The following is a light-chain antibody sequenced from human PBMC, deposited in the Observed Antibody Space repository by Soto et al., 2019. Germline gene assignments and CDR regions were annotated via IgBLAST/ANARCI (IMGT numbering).Light chain of an antibody. CDR2: GAS. CDR3: QQYNDWAPWT. CDR1: QSVSSN. Sequence: EIVMTQSPDSLSVSPGERATLSCRASQSVSSNLSWYQQKPGQAPRLLIYGASTRATGIPARFSGSGFGTEFTLTISSLQSEDYSVCYCQQYNDWAPWTFGQGTKVAIK. J-gene: IGKJ1*01. V-gene: IGKV3-15*01.